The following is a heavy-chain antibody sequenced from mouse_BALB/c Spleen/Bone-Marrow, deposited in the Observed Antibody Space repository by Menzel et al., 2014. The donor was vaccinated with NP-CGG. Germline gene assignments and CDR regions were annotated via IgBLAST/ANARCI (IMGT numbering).Heavy chain of an antibody. Sequence: VQLVESGAELARPGASVKMSCRASGYTFTTYTMHWVKQRPGQGPEWIGYINPSSGYTYYNQKFKDKATLTADKSSSAAYLQLSSLTSEDSAVYYCARVYGNYDAMDYWGQGTSVTVSS. J-gene: IGHJ4*01. CDR1: GYTFTTYT. CDR2: INPSSGYT. D-gene: IGHD2-1*01. V-gene: IGHV1-4*01. CDR3: ARVYGNYDAMDY.